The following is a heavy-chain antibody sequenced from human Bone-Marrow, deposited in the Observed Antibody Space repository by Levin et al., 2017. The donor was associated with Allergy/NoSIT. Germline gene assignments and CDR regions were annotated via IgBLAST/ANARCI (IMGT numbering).Heavy chain of an antibody. CDR2: IYHSGST. V-gene: IGHV4-38-2*02. CDR1: GYSISSGYY. Sequence: PSETLSLTCAVSGYSISSGYYWGWIRQPPGKGLEWIGSIYHSGSTYYNPSLKSRVTISVDTSKNQFSLKLSSVTAADTAVYYCARDRAPSRPKAVAGGGWFDPWGQGTLVTVSS. D-gene: IGHD6-19*01. CDR3: ARDRAPSRPKAVAGGGWFDP. J-gene: IGHJ5*02.